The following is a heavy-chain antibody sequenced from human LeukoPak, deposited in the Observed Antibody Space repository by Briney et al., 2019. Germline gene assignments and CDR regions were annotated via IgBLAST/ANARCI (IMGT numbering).Heavy chain of an antibody. Sequence: GGSLRLSCAASGFTFRSYWMSWVRQAPGKGLEWVVNIKQDGSEKYYVDSVKGRFTISRDNAKNSLYLQMNSLRAEDTAVYYCARDSGTVDYWGQGTLVTVSS. CDR1: GFTFRSYW. CDR2: IKQDGSEK. CDR3: ARDSGTVDY. J-gene: IGHJ4*02. V-gene: IGHV3-7*01. D-gene: IGHD2-8*02.